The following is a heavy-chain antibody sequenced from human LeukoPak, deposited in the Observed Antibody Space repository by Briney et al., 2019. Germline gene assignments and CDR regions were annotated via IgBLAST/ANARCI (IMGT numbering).Heavy chain of an antibody. Sequence: SVKVSCKASGDTFSSYAISWVRQAPGQGLEWMGGIIPIFGTANYAQKFQGRVTITADESTSTAYMELSSLRPEDTAVYYCASGKYYYGSGSYPYGGYYFDYWGQGTLVTVSS. V-gene: IGHV1-69*01. CDR3: ASGKYYYGSGSYPYGGYYFDY. CDR2: IIPIFGTA. CDR1: GDTFSSYA. J-gene: IGHJ4*02. D-gene: IGHD3-10*01.